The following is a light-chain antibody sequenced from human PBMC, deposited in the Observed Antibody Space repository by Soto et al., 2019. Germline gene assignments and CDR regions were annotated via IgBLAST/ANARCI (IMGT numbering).Light chain of an antibody. CDR1: QSISSY. CDR2: GAS. J-gene: IGKJ4*01. V-gene: IGKV1-39*01. Sequence: DIQMTQSPSSLSASVGDRVTITCRASQSISSYLNWYQQKPGKAPKVLISGASSLQSGVPLRFSGSGSGTDFTLTISSFQSEDFASYYCQLSHSTPLTFGGGTKV. CDR3: QLSHSTPLT.